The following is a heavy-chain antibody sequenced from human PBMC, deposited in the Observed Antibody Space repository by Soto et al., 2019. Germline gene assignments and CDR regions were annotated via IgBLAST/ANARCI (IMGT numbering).Heavy chain of an antibody. J-gene: IGHJ4*02. CDR3: ARSEIGMTTVTSFDY. D-gene: IGHD4-17*01. CDR1: GGSISSGDYY. Sequence: SETLSLTCTVSGGSISSGDYYWSWIRQHPGKGLEWIGYIYYSGSTYYNPSLKSRVTISVDTSKNQFSLKLSSVTAADTAVYYCARSEIGMTTVTSFDYRGQGTLVTVSS. CDR2: IYYSGST. V-gene: IGHV4-30-4*01.